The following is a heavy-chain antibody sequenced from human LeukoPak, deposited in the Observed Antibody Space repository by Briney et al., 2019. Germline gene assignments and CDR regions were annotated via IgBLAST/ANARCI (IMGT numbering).Heavy chain of an antibody. Sequence: PSETLSLTCTVSGVSITSGAYCWSWIRQHLGKGLEWIGYVCHDGGTSYNPSLKSRVTVAIDTSKNQFSLKLNSVTAADTAVYYCARDPAKCGGDCYSVWGQGTLVTVSS. CDR1: GVSITSGAYC. CDR2: VCHDGGT. CDR3: ARDPAKCGGDCYSV. V-gene: IGHV4-31*03. D-gene: IGHD2-21*02. J-gene: IGHJ1*01.